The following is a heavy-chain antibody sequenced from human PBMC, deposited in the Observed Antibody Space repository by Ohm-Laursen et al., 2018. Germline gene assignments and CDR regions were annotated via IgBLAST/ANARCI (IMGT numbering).Heavy chain of an antibody. Sequence: SLRLSCTASGFTFTSYWMSWVRQAPGKGLEWVANIKEYGSEKNYVDSVKGRLTISRDNAKNSLYLQMDSLRAEDTALYYCAKGGVDISFYFAMDVWGQGTTVTVSS. CDR1: GFTFTSYW. V-gene: IGHV3-7*03. J-gene: IGHJ6*02. CDR2: IKEYGSEK. D-gene: IGHD3-3*01. CDR3: AKGGVDISFYFAMDV.